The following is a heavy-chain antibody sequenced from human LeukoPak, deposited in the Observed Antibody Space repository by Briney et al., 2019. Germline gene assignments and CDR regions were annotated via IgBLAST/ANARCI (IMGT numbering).Heavy chain of an antibody. J-gene: IGHJ5*02. V-gene: IGHV3-23*01. CDR1: GFTFSSYA. CDR3: AKGYNYSKGWFDP. D-gene: IGHD4-11*01. Sequence: GGSLRLSCAASGFTFSSYAMSWVRQAPGKGLEWVSAISASGGSTYYADSVKGRFTISRDNSKNTLYLQMNSLRAEDTAVYYYAKGYNYSKGWFDPWGQGTLVTVSS. CDR2: ISASGGST.